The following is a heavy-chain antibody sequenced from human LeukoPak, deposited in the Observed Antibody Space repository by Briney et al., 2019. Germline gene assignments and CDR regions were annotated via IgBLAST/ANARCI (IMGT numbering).Heavy chain of an antibody. CDR2: TYPGDSDT. D-gene: IGHD5-12*01. CDR1: GYSFTSYW. Sequence: GESLKISCRGSGYSFTSYWIGWVRQMPGKGLEWMGITYPGDSDTRYSPSFQGQVTISADKSISTAYLQWSSLKASDTAMYYCARLGYSGYDYRNNWFDPWGQGTLVTVSS. CDR3: ARLGYSGYDYRNNWFDP. V-gene: IGHV5-51*01. J-gene: IGHJ5*02.